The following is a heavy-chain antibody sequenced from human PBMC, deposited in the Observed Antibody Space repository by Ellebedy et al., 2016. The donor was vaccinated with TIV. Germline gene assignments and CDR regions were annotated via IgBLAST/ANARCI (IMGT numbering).Heavy chain of an antibody. J-gene: IGHJ4*02. V-gene: IGHV3-66*01. CDR3: ARKYTYGFN. CDR1: GFTFSDYY. Sequence: GESLKISCAASGFTFSDYYMSWIRQAPGKGLEWVSVIYSGGDTDYADSVKGRFTVFRDISKNTLYLQMNSLRADDTAVYYCARKYTYGFNWGQGTLVTVSS. D-gene: IGHD3-10*01. CDR2: IYSGGDT.